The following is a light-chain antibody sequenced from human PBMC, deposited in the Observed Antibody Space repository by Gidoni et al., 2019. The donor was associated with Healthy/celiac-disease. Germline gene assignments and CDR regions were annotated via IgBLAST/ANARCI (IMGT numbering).Light chain of an antibody. Sequence: EFVLPQSPGTLSFSPGDRATLSCRASQSVSSSYLAWYQQKPGQAPRLLIYGASSRATGIPDRFSGSGSGTDFTLTISRLEPEDFAVYYCQQYGSSPLTFGGGTKVEIK. CDR1: QSVSSSY. CDR3: QQYGSSPLT. CDR2: GAS. J-gene: IGKJ4*01. V-gene: IGKV3-20*01.